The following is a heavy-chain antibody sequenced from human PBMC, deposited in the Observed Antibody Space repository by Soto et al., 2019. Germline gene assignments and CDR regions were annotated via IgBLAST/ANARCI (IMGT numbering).Heavy chain of an antibody. CDR1: GFTFSNYW. V-gene: IGHV3-74*01. CDR3: ARGIPGHYGFDV. Sequence: EVQLVESGGDLVQPGGSLRLTCAASGFTFSNYWIHWVRQPPGKGLVWVSRIKGDGINRNYVDSVRGRFTISRDNAGNTVYLQMDSLRTEDTAVYYCARGIPGHYGFDVWGQGTMVTVSS. D-gene: IGHD1-20*01. J-gene: IGHJ3*01. CDR2: IKGDGINR.